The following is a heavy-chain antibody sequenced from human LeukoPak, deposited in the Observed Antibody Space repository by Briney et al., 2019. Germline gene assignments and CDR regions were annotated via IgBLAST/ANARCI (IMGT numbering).Heavy chain of an antibody. CDR2: ISYSGST. Sequence: SETLSLTCTASGGSFSSYYWSWIRQSLEKGLEWIGYISYSGSTNYNPSLKRRVTISVDTSRNQFSLKLTSVTAADTAVYYCARDILSGRFGFDPWGQGTLVTVSS. V-gene: IGHV4-59*01. J-gene: IGHJ5*02. CDR1: GGSFSSYY. D-gene: IGHD3-9*01. CDR3: ARDILSGRFGFDP.